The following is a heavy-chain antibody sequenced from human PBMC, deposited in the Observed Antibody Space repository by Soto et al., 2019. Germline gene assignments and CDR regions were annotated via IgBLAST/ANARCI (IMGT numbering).Heavy chain of an antibody. J-gene: IGHJ6*02. CDR1: GGSISSYY. D-gene: IGHD4-17*01. Sequence: PSETLSLTCTVSGGSISSYYWSWIRQPPGKGLEWIGYIYYSGSTNYNPSLKSRVTISVDTSKNQFSLKLSSVTAADTAVYYCAREWRVTTMNYYYYGMDVWGQGTTVTVSS. V-gene: IGHV4-59*01. CDR3: AREWRVTTMNYYYYGMDV. CDR2: IYYSGST.